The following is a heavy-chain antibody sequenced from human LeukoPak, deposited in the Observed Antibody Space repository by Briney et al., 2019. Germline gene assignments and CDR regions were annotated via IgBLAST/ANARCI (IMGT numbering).Heavy chain of an antibody. V-gene: IGHV4-4*07. D-gene: IGHD3-3*01. CDR3: AGRVDDFWSGSYGMDV. CDR1: GDSISSYY. J-gene: IGHJ6*02. CDR2: IYTSGNT. Sequence: SETLSLTCTVSGDSISSYYWSWLRQPAGKGLEWVGRIYTSGNTNYNPSLKSRVTMSVDTSKNQFSLKLSSVTAADTAVYYCAGRVDDFWSGSYGMDVWGQGTTVTVSS.